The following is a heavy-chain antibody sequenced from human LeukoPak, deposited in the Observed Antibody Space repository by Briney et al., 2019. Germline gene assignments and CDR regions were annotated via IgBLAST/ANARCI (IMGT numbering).Heavy chain of an antibody. J-gene: IGHJ4*02. V-gene: IGHV1-2*02. Sequence: ASVKVSCKASGYTFTGYYMHWVRQAPGQGLEWMGWINPNSGGTSYAQKFQGRVTMTRDTSISTAYMELSRLRSDDTAVYYCARTSYYYDSSGYYPYWGQGTLVTVSS. CDR1: GYTFTGYY. CDR2: INPNSGGT. D-gene: IGHD3-22*01. CDR3: ARTSYYYDSSGYYPY.